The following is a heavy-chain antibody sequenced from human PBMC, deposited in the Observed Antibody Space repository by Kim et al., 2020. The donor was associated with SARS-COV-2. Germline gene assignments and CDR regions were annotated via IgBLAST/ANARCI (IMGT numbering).Heavy chain of an antibody. CDR1: GFTFSSYA. Sequence: GGSLRLSCAASGFTFSSYAMSWVRQAPGKGLEWVSAISGSGGSTYYADSVKGRFTISRDNSKTTLYLQMNSLRAEDTAVYYCAKEKSILTGYYAGMDVWGDVTTVTVSS. D-gene: IGHD3-9*01. V-gene: IGHV3-23*01. J-gene: IGHJ6*02. CDR2: ISGSGGST. CDR3: AKEKSILTGYYAGMDV.